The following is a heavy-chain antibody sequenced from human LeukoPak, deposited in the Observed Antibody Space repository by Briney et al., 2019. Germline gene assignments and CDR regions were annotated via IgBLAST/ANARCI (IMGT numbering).Heavy chain of an antibody. Sequence: GGSLRLSCAASGFTFSSYGMHWVRQAPGKGLEWVAVISYDGSNKYYADSVKGRFTISRDNSKNTLYLQMNSLRAEDTAVYYCAKDPGDGDYYYYGMDVWGKGTTVTVSS. J-gene: IGHJ6*04. CDR2: ISYDGSNK. V-gene: IGHV3-30*18. CDR3: AKDPGDGDYYYYGMDV. CDR1: GFTFSSYG. D-gene: IGHD3-10*01.